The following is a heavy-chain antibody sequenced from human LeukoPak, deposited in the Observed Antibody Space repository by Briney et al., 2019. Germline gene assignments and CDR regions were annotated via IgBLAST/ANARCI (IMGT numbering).Heavy chain of an antibody. D-gene: IGHD2-21*02. CDR2: MNPNSGNT. CDR3: ARVFCSGGDCYRYFDY. J-gene: IGHJ4*02. V-gene: IGHV1-8*01. CDR1: GYMFTSYD. Sequence: GASVKVSCKASGYMFTSYDINWVRQATGQGLEWMGWMNPNSGNTGFGQKFQGRVTMIRDTSISTAYMELSSLRSEDTAVYYCARVFCSGGDCYRYFDYWGQGTLVTVSS.